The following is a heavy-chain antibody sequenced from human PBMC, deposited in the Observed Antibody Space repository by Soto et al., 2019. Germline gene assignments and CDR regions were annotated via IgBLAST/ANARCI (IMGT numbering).Heavy chain of an antibody. CDR3: ARGV. Sequence: EVQVSESGGGLVQPGGSLRLSCATSGFTFSNYPMNWVRQAPGKGREWVSGISAGGDRTYYADSVKGRFTICRDNSKHSVSLRMNGLRVEDTAVYCCARGVWGQGTLVTVSS. V-gene: IGHV3-23*01. D-gene: IGHD3-16*01. CDR1: GFTFSNYP. CDR2: ISAGGDRT. J-gene: IGHJ4*02.